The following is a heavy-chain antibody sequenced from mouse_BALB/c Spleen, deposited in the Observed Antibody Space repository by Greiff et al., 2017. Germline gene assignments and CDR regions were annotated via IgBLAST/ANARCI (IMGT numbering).Heavy chain of an antibody. D-gene: IGHD1-1*01. CDR2: ISSGGSYT. J-gene: IGHJ2*01. CDR3: ARFLYGSSYFDY. Sequence: EVHLVESGGGLVKPGGSLKLSCAASGFTFSSYAMSWVRQSPEKRLEWVAEISSGGSYTYYPDTVTGRFTISRDNAKNTLYLEMSSLRSEDTAMYYCARFLYGSSYFDYWGQGTTLTVSS. V-gene: IGHV5-9-4*01. CDR1: GFTFSSYA.